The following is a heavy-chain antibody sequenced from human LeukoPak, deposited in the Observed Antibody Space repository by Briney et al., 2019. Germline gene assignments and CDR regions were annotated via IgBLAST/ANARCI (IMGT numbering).Heavy chain of an antibody. Sequence: GESLKISCKGSGYSFTNYWIGWVRQMPGKGLEWMGIIYPGDSDTRYSPSFQGQVTISADKSISTAYLQWSSLKASDTAMYYCARRPRYSYTSPNYFDYWGQGTLVTVSS. CDR1: GYSFTNYW. D-gene: IGHD5-18*01. J-gene: IGHJ4*02. CDR2: IYPGDSDT. V-gene: IGHV5-51*01. CDR3: ARRPRYSYTSPNYFDY.